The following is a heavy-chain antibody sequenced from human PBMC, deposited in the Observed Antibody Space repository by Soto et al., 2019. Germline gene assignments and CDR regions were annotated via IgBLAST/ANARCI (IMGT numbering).Heavy chain of an antibody. J-gene: IGHJ4*02. Sequence: GGSLRLSCAASGFTFSSYGMHWVRQAPGKGLEWVAVIWYDGSNKYYADSVKGRFTISRDNSKNTLYLQMNSLRAEDTAVYYCARGGWGCSGGSCYNGDYFDYWGQGTLVTVSS. V-gene: IGHV3-33*01. CDR3: ARGGWGCSGGSCYNGDYFDY. CDR2: IWYDGSNK. D-gene: IGHD2-15*01. CDR1: GFTFSSYG.